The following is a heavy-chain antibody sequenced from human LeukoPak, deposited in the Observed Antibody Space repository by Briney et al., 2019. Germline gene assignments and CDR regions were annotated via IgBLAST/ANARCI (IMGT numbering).Heavy chain of an antibody. D-gene: IGHD2-2*01. V-gene: IGHV3-21*01. J-gene: IGHJ3*02. Sequence: GGSLRLSCAASGFTFSSYSMNWVRQAPGKGLEWVSSISSSSSYIYYADSVKGRFTISRDNAKNSLYLQMNSLRAEDTAVYYCAREGCSSTSCCWEDAFDIWGQGTMVTVSS. CDR1: GFTFSSYS. CDR2: ISSSSSYI. CDR3: AREGCSSTSCCWEDAFDI.